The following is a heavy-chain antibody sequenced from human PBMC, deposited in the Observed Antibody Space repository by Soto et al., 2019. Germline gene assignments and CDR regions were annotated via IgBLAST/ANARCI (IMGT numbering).Heavy chain of an antibody. J-gene: IGHJ5*02. CDR3: AVVDSTGNWFDP. D-gene: IGHD6-25*01. CDR2: MYYSGTT. CDR1: GGSISSSDFY. V-gene: IGHV4-39*01. Sequence: QLQLQESGPGLVKPSETLSLTCTVSGGSISSSDFYWGWLRQTPGKGLEFIGSMYYSGTTYYNPSLTSPGDISVDTPKNQFTLKLISVTAADTAVYYCAVVDSTGNWFDPWGEGALVTVSS.